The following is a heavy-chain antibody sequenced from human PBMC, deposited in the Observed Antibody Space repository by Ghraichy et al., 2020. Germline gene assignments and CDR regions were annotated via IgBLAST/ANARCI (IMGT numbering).Heavy chain of an antibody. J-gene: IGHJ4*02. Sequence: GSLRLSCVASGFTFSSYDMHWVRQATGKGLEWVSGIGTGGDTFYLDSVKGRFSISREEAKNSVYLQMNGLRVGDTAVYYCARGLAVAPHYFHYWGQGTLVTVSS. CDR1: GFTFSSYD. CDR2: IGTGGDT. D-gene: IGHD2-2*01. V-gene: IGHV3-13*01. CDR3: ARGLAVAPHYFHY.